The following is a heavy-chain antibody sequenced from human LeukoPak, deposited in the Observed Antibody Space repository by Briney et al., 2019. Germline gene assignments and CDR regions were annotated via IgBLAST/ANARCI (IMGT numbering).Heavy chain of an antibody. CDR3: AKGFGDYYYMDV. J-gene: IGHJ6*03. V-gene: IGHV3-23*01. D-gene: IGHD3-16*01. CDR1: GFTFSNYA. CDR2: ISGTGGST. Sequence: GGSLRLSCAASGFTFSNYAMIWVRQAPGKGLEWVSAISGTGGSTYYPDSVKGRFTISRGNSKNTLYLQMNRLRADDTAVYYCAKGFGDYYYMDVWGKGTTVTVSS.